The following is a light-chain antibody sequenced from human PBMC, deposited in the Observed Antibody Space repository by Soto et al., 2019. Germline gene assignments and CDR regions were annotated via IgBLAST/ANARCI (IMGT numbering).Light chain of an antibody. CDR3: QQLNSFPIP. Sequence: IQLTQSPSSLSASVGDRVTITCRASQDISSFLAWYQQKPGKAPKLLIYGASTLQSGVPSRFSGSGFGTDFTLTIGSLQPEDFATYYCQQLNSFPIPFGPGTKVDIK. CDR1: QDISSF. J-gene: IGKJ3*01. V-gene: IGKV1-9*01. CDR2: GAS.